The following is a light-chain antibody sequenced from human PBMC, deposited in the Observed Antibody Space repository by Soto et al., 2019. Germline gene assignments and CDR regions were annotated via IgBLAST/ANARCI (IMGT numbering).Light chain of an antibody. J-gene: IGLJ1*01. CDR3: CSYTTSNTRQIV. CDR1: SSDVGGYNY. Sequence: QSVLTQPASVSGSPGQSITISCTGTSSDVGGYNYVSWYQHHPGKAPKLMIYDVRNRPSGVSNRCSGSKSGNTASLTISGLQPEDEADYYCCSYTTSNTRQIVFGTGTKVTVL. V-gene: IGLV2-14*03. CDR2: DVR.